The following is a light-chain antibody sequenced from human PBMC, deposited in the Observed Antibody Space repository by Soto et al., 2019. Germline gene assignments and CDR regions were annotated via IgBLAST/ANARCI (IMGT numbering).Light chain of an antibody. V-gene: IGLV1-40*01. Sequence: QSVLTQPPSVSGAPGQRVTISCTGSSSNIGAGYDVHWYQQLPGTAPKLLIYGNNNRPSGVPDRFSGSNSGTSASLAITGLQAEDEADYYCQSYASSLSAVVFGGGTKLTVL. J-gene: IGLJ2*01. CDR2: GNN. CDR1: SSNIGAGYD. CDR3: QSYASSLSAVV.